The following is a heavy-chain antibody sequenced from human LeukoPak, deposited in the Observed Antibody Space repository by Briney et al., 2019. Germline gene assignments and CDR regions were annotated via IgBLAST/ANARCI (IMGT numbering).Heavy chain of an antibody. CDR2: INPNSGGT. CDR3: ARPFLGGPYYYYGMDV. V-gene: IGHV1-2*02. J-gene: IGHJ6*02. Sequence: ASVKVSCKASGGTFSSYAISWVRQAPGQGLEWMGWINPNSGGTNYAQKFQGRVTMTRDTSISTAYMELSRLRSDDTAVYYCARPFLGGPYYYYGMDVWGQGTTVTVSS. D-gene: IGHD3-3*01. CDR1: GGTFSSYA.